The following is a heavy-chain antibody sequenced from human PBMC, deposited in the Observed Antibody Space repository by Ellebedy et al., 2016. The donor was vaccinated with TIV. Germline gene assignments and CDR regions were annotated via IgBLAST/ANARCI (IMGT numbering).Heavy chain of an antibody. CDR3: GRGSTGNYYAMDV. Sequence: GESLKISXAASGFSFSSYSINWVRQAPGKGLDWVSVIFSGGSTFYADSVKGRFTISRDNSKNTLYLQMNSLRAEDTAVYYCGRGSTGNYYAMDVWGQGTTVTVSS. J-gene: IGHJ6*02. D-gene: IGHD1-1*01. V-gene: IGHV3-53*01. CDR1: GFSFSSYS. CDR2: IFSGGST.